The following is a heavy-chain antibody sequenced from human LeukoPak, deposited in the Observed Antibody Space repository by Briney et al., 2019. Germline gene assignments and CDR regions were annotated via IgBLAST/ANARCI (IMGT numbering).Heavy chain of an antibody. D-gene: IGHD3-16*02. CDR1: GGSISSYY. CDR3: ARDNGAFGGVVALGGMDV. CDR2: IYYSGST. V-gene: IGHV4-59*01. Sequence: SETLSLTCTVSGGSISSYYWSWIRQPPGKELEWIGYIYYSGSTNYNPSLKSRVTISVDTSKNQFSLKLSSVTAADTAVYYCARDNGAFGGVVALGGMDVWGQGTTVTVSS. J-gene: IGHJ6*02.